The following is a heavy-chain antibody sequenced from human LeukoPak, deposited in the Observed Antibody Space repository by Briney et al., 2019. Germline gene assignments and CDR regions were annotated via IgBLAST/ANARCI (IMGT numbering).Heavy chain of an antibody. D-gene: IGHD2-2*03. V-gene: IGHV3-30-3*01. CDR2: ISYDGSNK. CDR3: ARDRGYCSSTSCLGLYYYGMDV. Sequence: SGGSLRLSCAASGFTFSSYAMHWVRQAPGKGLEWVAAISYDGSNKYYADSVKGRFTISRDNSKNTLYLQMNSLRAEDTAVYYCARDRGYCSSTSCLGLYYYGMDVWGQGTTVTVSS. CDR1: GFTFSSYA. J-gene: IGHJ6*02.